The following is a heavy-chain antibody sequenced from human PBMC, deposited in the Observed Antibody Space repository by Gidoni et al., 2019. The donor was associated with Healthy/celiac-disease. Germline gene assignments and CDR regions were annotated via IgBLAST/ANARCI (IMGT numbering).Heavy chain of an antibody. J-gene: IGHJ4*02. V-gene: IGHV4-34*01. CDR3: ARGIVVVPAPTPSGGRNYFDY. Sequence: GLEWSGEINHSGSTNYNPSLKSRVTISVDTSKNQFSLKLSSVTAADTAVYYCARGIVVVPAPTPSGGRNYFDYWGQGTLVTVSS. CDR2: INHSGST. D-gene: IGHD2-2*01.